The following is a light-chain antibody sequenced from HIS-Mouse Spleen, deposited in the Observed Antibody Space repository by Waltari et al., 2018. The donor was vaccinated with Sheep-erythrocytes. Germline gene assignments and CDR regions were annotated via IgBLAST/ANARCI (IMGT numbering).Light chain of an antibody. V-gene: IGKV1-5*03. CDR1: QSISSW. J-gene: IGKJ4*01. CDR2: KAS. Sequence: DIQMTQSPSTLSASVGDRVTITCRASQSISSWLAWYQQKPGKAPKLLIYKASSLESGVPSRFSGSGSGTEFALTISSLQPDDFATYYGQQYNSYPLTFGGGTKVEIK. CDR3: QQYNSYPLT.